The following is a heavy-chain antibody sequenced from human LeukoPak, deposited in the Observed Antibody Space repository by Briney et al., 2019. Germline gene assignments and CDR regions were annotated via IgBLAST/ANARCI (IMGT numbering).Heavy chain of an antibody. CDR3: ARERIMITFGGAYYFDY. V-gene: IGHV1-18*01. CDR2: ISAYNGNT. D-gene: IGHD3-16*01. CDR1: GYTFTSYG. J-gene: IGHJ4*02. Sequence: GASVKVSCKASGYTFTSYGISWVRQAPGQGLEWMGWISAYNGNTNYAQKLQGRVTMTPDTSTSTAYMELRSLRSDDTAVYYCARERIMITFGGAYYFDYWGQGTLVTVSS.